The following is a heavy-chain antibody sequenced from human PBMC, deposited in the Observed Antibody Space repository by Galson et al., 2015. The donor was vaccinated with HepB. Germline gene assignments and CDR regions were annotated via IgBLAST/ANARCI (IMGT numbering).Heavy chain of an antibody. J-gene: IGHJ6*02. CDR3: ASLRWPDNGDYYYYGMDV. CDR2: INPSGGST. V-gene: IGHV1-46*01. D-gene: IGHD4-23*01. Sequence: SVKVSCKASRYTFTSYYMHWVRQAPGQGLEWMGIINPSGGSTSYAQKFQGRVTMTRDTSTSTVYMELSSLRSEDTAVYYCASLRWPDNGDYYYYGMDVWGQGTTVTVSS. CDR1: RYTFTSYY.